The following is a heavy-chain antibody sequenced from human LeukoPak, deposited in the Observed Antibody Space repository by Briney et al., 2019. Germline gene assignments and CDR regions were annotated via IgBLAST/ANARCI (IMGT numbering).Heavy chain of an antibody. J-gene: IGHJ6*02. CDR3: ARLNYYAGTYYGMDV. D-gene: IGHD3-10*01. Sequence: PSETLSLTCTVSGGSISSYYWSWIRQPPGEGLEWIGYIYYSGSTNYNPSLKSRVTISLDTSKNQFSLKLSSVTAADTAMYYCARLNYYAGTYYGMDVWGQGTTVTVSS. CDR2: IYYSGST. CDR1: GGSISSYY. V-gene: IGHV4-59*08.